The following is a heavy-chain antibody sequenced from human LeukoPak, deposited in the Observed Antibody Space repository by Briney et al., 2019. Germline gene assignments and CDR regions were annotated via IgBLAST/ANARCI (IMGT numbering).Heavy chain of an antibody. J-gene: IGHJ4*02. Sequence: GESLRLSCAPSGFTVSSNYMSWVRQAPGKGLEWVSIIYSGGSTHYADSVRGRFTISRDNSKNTLYLQMNSLRAEDTAVYYCASIEWLPYWGQGTLVTVSS. D-gene: IGHD6-19*01. V-gene: IGHV3-66*01. CDR2: IYSGGST. CDR1: GFTVSSNY. CDR3: ASIEWLPY.